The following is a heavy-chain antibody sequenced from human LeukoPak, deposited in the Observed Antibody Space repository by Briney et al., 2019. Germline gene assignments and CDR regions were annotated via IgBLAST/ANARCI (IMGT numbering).Heavy chain of an antibody. J-gene: IGHJ4*02. V-gene: IGHV4-34*01. CDR1: GGSFSGYY. D-gene: IGHD3-22*01. CDR2: INHSGST. Sequence: SETLSLTCAVYGGSFSGYYWSWIRQPPGKGLEWIGEINHSGSTNYNPSLKSRVTISVDTSKNQFSLKLSSVTAADTAVYYCARGIRYYDSSGPIDYWGQGTLVTVSS. CDR3: ARGIRYYDSSGPIDY.